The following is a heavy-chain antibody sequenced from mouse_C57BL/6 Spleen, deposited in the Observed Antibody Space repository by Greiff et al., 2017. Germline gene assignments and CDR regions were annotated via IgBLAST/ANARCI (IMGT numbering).Heavy chain of an antibody. CDR3: ARHWDYAMDY. CDR1: GYTFTSYG. D-gene: IGHD4-1*01. J-gene: IGHJ4*01. V-gene: IGHV1-81*01. CDR2: IYPRSGNT. Sequence: QVQLQQSGAELARPGASVKLSCKASGYTFTSYGISWVKQRTGQGLEWIGEIYPRSGNTYYNEKCKGKATLTADKSSSTAYMALRSLTSEDSAVYFCARHWDYAMDYWGQGTSVTVSS.